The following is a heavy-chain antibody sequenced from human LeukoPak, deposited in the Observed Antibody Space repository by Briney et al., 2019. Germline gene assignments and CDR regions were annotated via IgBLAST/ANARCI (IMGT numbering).Heavy chain of an antibody. V-gene: IGHV4-34*01. J-gene: IGHJ5*02. CDR2: INHSGST. CDR1: GGSFSGYY. CDR3: ARQQIGDYVWGSYRYRWFDP. D-gene: IGHD3-16*02. Sequence: SETLSLTCAVYGGSFSGYYWSWIRQPPGKGLEWLGEINHSGSTNYNPSLKSRVTISVDTSKNQFSLKLSSVTAADTAVYYCARQQIGDYVWGSYRYRWFDPWGQGTLVTVSS.